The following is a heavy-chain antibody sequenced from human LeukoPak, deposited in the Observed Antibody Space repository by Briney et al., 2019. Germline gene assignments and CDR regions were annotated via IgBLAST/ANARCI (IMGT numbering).Heavy chain of an antibody. J-gene: IGHJ4*02. V-gene: IGHV3-74*01. CDR3: VRDSNLSFDY. D-gene: IGHD1-14*01. CDR2: ISTDGTAT. Sequence: PAGSLRLSCAASGLTLSPYWMHWVRQAPGKGLVWVSHISTDGTATAYADSVKGRFTIARDNAKSTLYLQMNSLRAEDTAVYYYVRDSNLSFDYWGQGSLVTVSS. CDR1: GLTLSPYW.